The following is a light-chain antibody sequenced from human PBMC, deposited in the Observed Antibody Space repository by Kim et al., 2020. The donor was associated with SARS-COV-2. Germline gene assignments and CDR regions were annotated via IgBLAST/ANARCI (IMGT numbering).Light chain of an antibody. V-gene: IGKV1-17*03. CDR1: QVINNY. J-gene: IGKJ4*01. CDR3: LQHSSYPLT. Sequence: DIQMTQSPSAMSASVGDRVTITCRASQVINNYLAWFQQKPGKVPKRLIYDASSLQGAVPSRFSGSGSGTDFTLTITNLQPEDFATYYCLQHSSYPLTFGGGTKVEIK. CDR2: DAS.